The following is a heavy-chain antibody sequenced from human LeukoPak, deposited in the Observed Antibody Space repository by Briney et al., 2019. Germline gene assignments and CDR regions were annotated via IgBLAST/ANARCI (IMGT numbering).Heavy chain of an antibody. D-gene: IGHD1-26*01. J-gene: IGHJ5*02. Sequence: SETQSLTCTVSGGSISSYYWSWIRQPPGKGLEWIGYIYYSGSTNYNPSLKSRVTISVDTSKNQFSLKLSSVTAADTAVYYCARSHSANNWFDPWGQGTLVTVSS. CDR2: IYYSGST. V-gene: IGHV4-59*01. CDR1: GGSISSYY. CDR3: ARSHSANNWFDP.